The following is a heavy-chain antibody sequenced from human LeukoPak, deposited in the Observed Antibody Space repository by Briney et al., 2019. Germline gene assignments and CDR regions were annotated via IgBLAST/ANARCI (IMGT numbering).Heavy chain of an antibody. CDR1: GGSISIYY. D-gene: IGHD6-13*01. J-gene: IGHJ4*02. Sequence: PSETLSLTCTVSGGSISIYYWSWIRQPAGKGLEWIGRVYTSGSTNYNPSLKSRVTMSVDTSKNQFSLKLSSVTAADTAVYYCARFSSIAAAFDYWGQGTLVTVSS. CDR3: ARFSSIAAAFDY. V-gene: IGHV4-4*07. CDR2: VYTSGST.